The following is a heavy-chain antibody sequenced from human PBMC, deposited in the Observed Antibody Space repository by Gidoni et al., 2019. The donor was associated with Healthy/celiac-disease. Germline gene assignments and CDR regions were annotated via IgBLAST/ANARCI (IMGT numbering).Heavy chain of an antibody. CDR2: IWYDGSNK. V-gene: IGHV3-33*01. CDR3: ARDLDYDILTWAIDY. Sequence: QVQLVESGGGVVQPGSSLRLSCAASGFPFRSYGMHWVRQAPGKGLEWVAVIWYDGSNKYYADSVKGRFTISRDNSKNTLYLQMNSLRAEDTAVYYCARDLDYDILTWAIDYWGQGTLVTVSS. J-gene: IGHJ4*02. D-gene: IGHD3-9*01. CDR1: GFPFRSYG.